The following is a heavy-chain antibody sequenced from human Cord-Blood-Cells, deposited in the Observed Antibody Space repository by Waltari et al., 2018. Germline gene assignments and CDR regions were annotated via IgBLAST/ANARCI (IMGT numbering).Heavy chain of an antibody. CDR3: ARDLAVGYSGYGFDY. Sequence: QVQLVQSGAEVKKPGSSVKVSCKASGGTFSSYTISWVRPAPGQGLEWMGRIIPILGIANYAQKFQGRVTITADKSTSTAYMELSSLRSEDTAVYYCARDLAVGYSGYGFDYWGQGTLVTVSS. D-gene: IGHD5-12*01. J-gene: IGHJ4*02. CDR2: IIPILGIA. CDR1: GGTFSSYT. V-gene: IGHV1-69*08.